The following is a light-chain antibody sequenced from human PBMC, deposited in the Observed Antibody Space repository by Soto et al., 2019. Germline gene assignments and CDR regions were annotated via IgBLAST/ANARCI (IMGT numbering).Light chain of an antibody. CDR3: SSYTSSSTLV. CDR1: GSDVGGYNY. Sequence: QLVLTQPASVSGSPGQSITISCTGTGSDVGGYNYVSWYQQHPGKAPKLMIYEVSNRPSGVSNRFSGSKSGNTASLTISGLQAEDEADYYCSSYTSSSTLVIGGGTKLTVL. V-gene: IGLV2-14*01. J-gene: IGLJ2*01. CDR2: EVS.